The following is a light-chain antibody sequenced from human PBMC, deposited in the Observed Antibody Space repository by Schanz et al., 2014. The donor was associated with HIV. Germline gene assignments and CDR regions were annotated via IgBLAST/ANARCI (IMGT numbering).Light chain of an antibody. V-gene: IGLV2-14*02. Sequence: QSVLTQPASVSGSPGQSITISCTGTSSDVGSYALVSWYQQHPGKAPKVMIYEVSKRPSGVSNRFSGSKSGNTASLTVSGLQAEDEADYYCASYAGSIQVIFGGGTKLTVL. CDR2: EVS. CDR3: ASYAGSIQVI. CDR1: SSDVGSYAL. J-gene: IGLJ2*01.